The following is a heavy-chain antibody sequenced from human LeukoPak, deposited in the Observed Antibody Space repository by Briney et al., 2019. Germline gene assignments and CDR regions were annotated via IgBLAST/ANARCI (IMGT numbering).Heavy chain of an antibody. CDR2: IYYSGSS. J-gene: IGHJ4*02. CDR3: ASLEYSSSRSDY. CDR1: GGSISSSSYY. V-gene: IGHV4-39*01. Sequence: KPSETLSLTCTVSGGSISSSSYYWGWIRQPPGKGLEWIGSIYYSGSSYYNPSLKSRVTISVDTSKNQFSLKLSSVTAADTAVYYCASLEYSSSRSDYWGQGTLVTVSS. D-gene: IGHD6-13*01.